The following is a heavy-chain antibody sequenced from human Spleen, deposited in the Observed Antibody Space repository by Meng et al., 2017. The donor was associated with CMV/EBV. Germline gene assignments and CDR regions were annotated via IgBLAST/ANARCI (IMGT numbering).Heavy chain of an antibody. CDR2: INPNSGGT. CDR1: GYTFTGYY. CDR3: ARMSPIEFDN. V-gene: IGHV1-2*02. Sequence: ASVKVSCKASGYTFTGYYIHWVRQAPGQGLEWMGWINPNSGGTNYAQKFQDRVTMTRDTSISTAYMQLSRLTYDDTAVYYCARMSPIEFDNWGQGTLVTVSS. J-gene: IGHJ4*02. D-gene: IGHD2-21*01.